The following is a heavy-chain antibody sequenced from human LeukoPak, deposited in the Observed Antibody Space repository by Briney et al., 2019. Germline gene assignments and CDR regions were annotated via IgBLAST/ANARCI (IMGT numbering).Heavy chain of an antibody. J-gene: IGHJ6*02. Sequence: GGSLRLSCTASGFTFGDYAMSWVRQAPGKGLEWVGFIRSKAYGGTTEYAASVKGRFTISRDDSKSIAYLQMNSLKTEDTAVYYCTRAPDYGGDDYYYYGMDVWGQGTTVTVSS. CDR3: TRAPDYGGDDYYYYGMDV. CDR2: IRSKAYGGTT. CDR1: GFTFGDYA. D-gene: IGHD4-23*01. V-gene: IGHV3-49*04.